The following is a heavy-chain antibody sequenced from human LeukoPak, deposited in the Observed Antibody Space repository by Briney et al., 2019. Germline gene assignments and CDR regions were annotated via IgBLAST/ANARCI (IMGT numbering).Heavy chain of an antibody. CDR3: ARVNRRYYDSSGYYYGWFDP. Sequence: GASVKVSCKASGYTFTSYGISWVRQAPGQGLEWMGWISAYNGNTNYAQKLQGRVTMTTDTSTSTAYMELRSLRSDDTAVYYCARVNRRYYDSSGYYYGWFDPWGQGTLVTVSS. CDR2: ISAYNGNT. CDR1: GYTFTSYG. J-gene: IGHJ5*02. V-gene: IGHV1-18*01. D-gene: IGHD3-22*01.